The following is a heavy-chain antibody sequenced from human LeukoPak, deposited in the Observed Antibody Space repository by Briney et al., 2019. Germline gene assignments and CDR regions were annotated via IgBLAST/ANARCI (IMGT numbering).Heavy chain of an antibody. D-gene: IGHD6-13*01. CDR2: ISAGGGST. Sequence: PERSLRLSCAASGLTFSDYSMTWVRQAPGKGLFLVSGISAGGGSTYYADSVKGRFTISRDNSRNTLYLQMNSLRAEDTAVYYCAKDAAGPEYWGQGTLVTVSS. V-gene: IGHV3-23*01. CDR3: AKDAAGPEY. J-gene: IGHJ4*02. CDR1: GLTFSDYS.